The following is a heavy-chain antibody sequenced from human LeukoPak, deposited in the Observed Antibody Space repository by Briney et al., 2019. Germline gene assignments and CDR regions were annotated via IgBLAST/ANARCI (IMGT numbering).Heavy chain of an antibody. CDR1: GFTVSNSY. CDR3: ARNIGNYYGMDV. D-gene: IGHD2/OR15-2a*01. Sequence: GGSLRLSCAASGFTVSNSYMTWVRQAPGKGLEWVSVIDSGGTTHYADSVKGRFTISRDNSKNTLYLQMNSLRVEDTAVYFCARNIGNYYGMDVWGQGTTVTVSS. V-gene: IGHV3-66*01. CDR2: IDSGGTT. J-gene: IGHJ6*02.